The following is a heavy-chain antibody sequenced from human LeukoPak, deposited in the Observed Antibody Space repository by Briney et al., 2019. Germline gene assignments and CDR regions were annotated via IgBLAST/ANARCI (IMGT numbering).Heavy chain of an antibody. J-gene: IGHJ4*02. V-gene: IGHV1-69*04. Sequence: SVKVSCKAPGGTFSSYAISWVRQAPGQGLEWMGRIIPILGIANYAQKFQGRVTITADKSTSTAYMELSRLRSDDTAVYYCARPLPVGATETPFDYWGQGTLVTVSS. CDR3: ARPLPVGATETPFDY. CDR1: GGTFSSYA. D-gene: IGHD1-26*01. CDR2: IIPILGIA.